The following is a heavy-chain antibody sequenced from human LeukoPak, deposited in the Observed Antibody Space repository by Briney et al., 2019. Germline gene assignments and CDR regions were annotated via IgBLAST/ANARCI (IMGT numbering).Heavy chain of an antibody. J-gene: IGHJ3*02. CDR1: GFTFSSYS. V-gene: IGHV3-21*01. CDR2: ISSSSSYI. CDR3: ARGGGSGRWGSAFDM. Sequence: GGSLRLSCAASGFTFSSYSMNWVRQAPGKGLEWVSSISSSSSYIYYADSVKGRFTISRDNAKNSLYLQMNSLRDEDTAVYYCARGGGSGRWGSAFDMWGQGTMVTVSP. D-gene: IGHD3-16*01.